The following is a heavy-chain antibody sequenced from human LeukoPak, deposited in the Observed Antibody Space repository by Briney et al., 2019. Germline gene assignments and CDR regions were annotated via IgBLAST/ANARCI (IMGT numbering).Heavy chain of an antibody. V-gene: IGHV4-34*01. J-gene: IGHJ4*02. CDR1: GGSFSGYY. CDR3: ARASNNWNYFDY. D-gene: IGHD1-20*01. Sequence: SETLSLTCAVYGGSFSGYYWSWIRRPPGKGLEWIGEINHSGSTNYKPSLKSRITTSVDTSKNQFSLKLNSVTAADTAVYYCARASNNWNYFDYWGQGTLVTVSS. CDR2: INHSGST.